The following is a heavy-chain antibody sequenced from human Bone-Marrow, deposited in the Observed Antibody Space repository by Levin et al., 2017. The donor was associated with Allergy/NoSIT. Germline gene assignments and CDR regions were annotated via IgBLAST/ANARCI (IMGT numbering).Heavy chain of an antibody. J-gene: IGHJ4*02. CDR3: VRDRRYGDY. V-gene: IGHV1-18*01. Sequence: PGESLKISCKAHGYTFASYGILWVRQAPGQGLEWIGWIDGDTADTKFSQKVQGRLFMTVDTSTSTAFMELRSLKSDDTAVYFCVRDRRYGDYWGQGTLVTVSA. CDR2: IDGDTADT. D-gene: IGHD1-1*01. CDR1: GYTFASYG.